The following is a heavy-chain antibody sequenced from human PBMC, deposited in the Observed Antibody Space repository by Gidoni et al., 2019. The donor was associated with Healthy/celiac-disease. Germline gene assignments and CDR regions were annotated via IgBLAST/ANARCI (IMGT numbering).Heavy chain of an antibody. J-gene: IGHJ4*02. V-gene: IGHV4-61*02. CDR3: ARVSPYGSSWNYFDY. D-gene: IGHD6-13*01. CDR1: GGAISSGSYY. Sequence: QVQLQESGPGLVKPSQTLSLTCTVSGGAISSGSYYWSWIRQPPGTGREWIGRIYTSGSTNYNPSLKSRVTISVDTSKNQFSLKLSSVTAADTAVYYCARVSPYGSSWNYFDYWGQGTLVTVSS. CDR2: IYTSGST.